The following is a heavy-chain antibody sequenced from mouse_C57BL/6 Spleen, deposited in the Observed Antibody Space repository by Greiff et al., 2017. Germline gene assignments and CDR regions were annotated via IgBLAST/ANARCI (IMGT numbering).Heavy chain of an antibody. D-gene: IGHD4-1*02. Sequence: EVKLMESGGGLVKSGGSLKLSCAASGFTFSSYAMSWVRQTPEKRLEWVATISDGGSYTYYPDNVKGRFTISRDNAKNNLYLQMSHLKSEDAAMYYCARAPTGTHFDYWSHGPTRTVSS. CDR2: ISDGGSYT. V-gene: IGHV5-4*03. J-gene: IGHJ2*01. CDR3: ARAPTGTHFDY. CDR1: GFTFSSYA.